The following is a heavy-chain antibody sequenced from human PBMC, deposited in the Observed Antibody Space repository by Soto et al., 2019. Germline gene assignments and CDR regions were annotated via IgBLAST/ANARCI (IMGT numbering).Heavy chain of an antibody. Sequence: GGSLRLSCAASGFTFSSYSMNWVRQAPGKGLEWVSSISSSSSYIYYADSVKGRFTISRDNAKNSLYLQMNSLRAEDTAVYYCARAPRNTVTTSYDYWGQGTLVTVSS. CDR2: ISSSSSYI. CDR3: ARAPRNTVTTSYDY. CDR1: GFTFSSYS. J-gene: IGHJ4*02. V-gene: IGHV3-21*01. D-gene: IGHD4-17*01.